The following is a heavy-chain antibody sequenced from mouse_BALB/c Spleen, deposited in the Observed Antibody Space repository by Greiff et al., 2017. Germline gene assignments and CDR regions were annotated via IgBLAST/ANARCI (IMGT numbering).Heavy chain of an antibody. CDR2: ISSGGSYT. CDR3: ARHRTY. CDR1: GFTFSSYG. Sequence: EVQLVESGGGLVQPGGSLKLSCAASGFTFSSYGMSWVRQTPDKRLEWVATISSGGSYTYYPDSVKGRFTISRDNAKNTLYLQMSSLKSEDTAMYYCARHRTYWGQGTLVTVYA. J-gene: IGHJ3*01. V-gene: IGHV5-6*01.